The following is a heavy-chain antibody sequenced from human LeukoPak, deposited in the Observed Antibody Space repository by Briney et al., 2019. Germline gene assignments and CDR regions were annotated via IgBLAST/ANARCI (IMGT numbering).Heavy chain of an antibody. CDR3: ATGALPTGFLELIRPGNYFSNYMGA. V-gene: IGHV3-30*04. CDR2: ISPDGNNK. Sequence: GRSLRLSCDASGFTFSTYPMHWVRQAPGKGLEWLTLISPDGNNKDFADSVKGRFTIARDNSNNTLYLQMTSPTSEDTAMYYCATGALPTGFLELIRPGNYFSNYMGAWGKGTTVIVSS. D-gene: IGHD3-3*01. J-gene: IGHJ6*03. CDR1: GFTFSTYP.